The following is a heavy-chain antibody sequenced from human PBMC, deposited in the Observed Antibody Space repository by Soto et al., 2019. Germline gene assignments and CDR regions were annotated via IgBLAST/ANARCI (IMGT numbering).Heavy chain of an antibody. J-gene: IGHJ4*02. Sequence: ASAKVARTSSGYTVSISEVDGVRQATGQGLEWMGWTNPNSGNTGYAQKFQGRVTMTRNTSISTAYMELSSLRSEDTAVYYCARGPRGGTSADYWGLGTLVTVSA. CDR2: TNPNSGNT. D-gene: IGHD2-15*01. CDR1: GYTVSISE. CDR3: ARGPRGGTSADY. V-gene: IGHV1-8*02.